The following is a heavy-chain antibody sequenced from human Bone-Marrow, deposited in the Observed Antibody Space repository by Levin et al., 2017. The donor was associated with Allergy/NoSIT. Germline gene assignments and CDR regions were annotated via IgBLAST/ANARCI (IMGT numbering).Heavy chain of an antibody. J-gene: IGHJ4*02. CDR1: GFTFSLFW. D-gene: IGHD3-10*01. CDR3: ARDYYGSGRQVDY. V-gene: IGHV3-7*04. CDR2: TNQDGSEK. Sequence: GESLKISCAGSGFTFSLFWMSWVRQAPGKGLEWVANTNQDGSEKYYVDSVKGRFTISRDNAKNSLYLQMNSLRAEDTAVYYCARDYYGSGRQVDYWGQGTLVTVSS.